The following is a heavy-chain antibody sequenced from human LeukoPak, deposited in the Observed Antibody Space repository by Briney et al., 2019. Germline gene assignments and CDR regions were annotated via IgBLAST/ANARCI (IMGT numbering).Heavy chain of an antibody. Sequence: PGGSLRLSCAASGFTFSSYPMHWVRQAPGKGLECVALTSYDGSNKYYADSVKGRFTISRDNSKNTLYLQMNSLRAEDTAVYYCAKDWGLDYWGQGTLVTVSS. V-gene: IGHV3-30*04. CDR1: GFTFSSYP. D-gene: IGHD3-16*01. CDR3: AKDWGLDY. CDR2: TSYDGSNK. J-gene: IGHJ4*02.